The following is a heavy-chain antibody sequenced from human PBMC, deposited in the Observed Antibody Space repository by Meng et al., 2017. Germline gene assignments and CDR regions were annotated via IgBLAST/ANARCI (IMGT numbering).Heavy chain of an antibody. CDR2: INPNSGGT. D-gene: IGHD6-19*01. V-gene: IGHV1-2*02. CDR3: ARGLVLSWLDWDY. J-gene: IGHJ4*02. Sequence: ASVKVSCKASGYTFTGYYMHWVRQAPGQGLEWMGWINPNSGGTNYAQKFQGRVTMTRDTSISTAYMELSRLRSDDTAVYYCARGLVLSWLDWDYWGQGTLVTVPQ. CDR1: GYTFTGYY.